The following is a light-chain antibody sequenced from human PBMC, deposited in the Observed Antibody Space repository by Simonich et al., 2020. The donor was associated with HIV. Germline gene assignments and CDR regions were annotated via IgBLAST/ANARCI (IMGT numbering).Light chain of an antibody. Sequence: DIVMTQSPDSLAVSLGERATINCKSSQSVLYNSNNKNYLVWYQQKPGQPPMLLIYWASTRESGVPDRFSGSGSGTDFTLTISSLQAEDVAVYYCQQYYSTPRTFGQGTKVEIK. V-gene: IGKV4-1*01. CDR3: QQYYSTPRT. CDR1: QSVLYNSNNKNY. CDR2: WAS. J-gene: IGKJ1*01.